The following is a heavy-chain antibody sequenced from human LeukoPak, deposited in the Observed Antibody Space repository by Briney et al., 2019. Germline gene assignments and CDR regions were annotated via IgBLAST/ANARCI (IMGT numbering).Heavy chain of an antibody. D-gene: IGHD1-26*01. CDR2: INEDGSTI. CDR1: GFTLSSYW. Sequence: PGGSLRLSCAASGFTLSSYWMHWVRQAPGKGLVWVSRINEDGSTINYADSLRGRFTISRDIAKNTLYLQMNSLRPEDTAVYYCVKDFVGADEFWGQGTLVTVSS. CDR3: VKDFVGADEF. J-gene: IGHJ4*02. V-gene: IGHV3-74*01.